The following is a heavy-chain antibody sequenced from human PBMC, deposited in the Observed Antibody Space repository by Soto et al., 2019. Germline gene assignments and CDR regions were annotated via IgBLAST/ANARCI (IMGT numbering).Heavy chain of an antibody. Sequence: GGSLRLSCAASGFTFSDYHMSWIRQAPGKGLEWVSYISSSGSTIYYADSVKGRFTISRDNAKNSLYLQMNSLRAEDTAVYYCARDAGYFDWLLSSNDAFDIWGQGTMVTVSS. CDR3: ARDAGYFDWLLSSNDAFDI. V-gene: IGHV3-11*01. CDR2: ISSSGSTI. CDR1: GFTFSDYH. D-gene: IGHD3-9*01. J-gene: IGHJ3*02.